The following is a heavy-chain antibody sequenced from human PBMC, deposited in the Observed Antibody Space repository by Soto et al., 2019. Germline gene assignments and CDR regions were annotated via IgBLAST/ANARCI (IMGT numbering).Heavy chain of an antibody. Sequence: QVQLQESGPGLVKPSGTLSLTCAVSGGSISSSNWWSWVRQTPGKGLEWIGEIFHNGNTYSNPSLTCRVTMSVDKSKNQFSLILNSVAGADTAVYYCARRTYAMGVWGQGTTVTVSS. CDR3: ARRTYAMGV. V-gene: IGHV4-4*02. J-gene: IGHJ6*02. CDR2: IFHNGNT. CDR1: GGSISSSNW.